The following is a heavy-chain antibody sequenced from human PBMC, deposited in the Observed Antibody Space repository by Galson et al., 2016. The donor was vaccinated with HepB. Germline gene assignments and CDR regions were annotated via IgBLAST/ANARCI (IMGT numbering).Heavy chain of an antibody. CDR2: INQDETEI. D-gene: IGHD1-26*01. CDR3: AKNYSLDS. CDR1: GFAFSSSW. Sequence: SLRLSCAASGFAFSSSWMSWVRQAPGKGLEWVANINQDETEIYYVDSVRGRFTLSRDNAKNSLYLQMNSLRADDTAVYYCAKNYSLDSWGQGTLVTVSS. J-gene: IGHJ4*02. V-gene: IGHV3-7*03.